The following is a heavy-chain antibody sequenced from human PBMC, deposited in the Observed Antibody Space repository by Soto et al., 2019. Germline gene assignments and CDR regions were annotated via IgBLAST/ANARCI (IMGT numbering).Heavy chain of an antibody. Sequence: HPWGSLRLSCAASGFTFSSYAMSWVRQAPGKGLEWVSAISGSGGSTYYADSVKGRFTISRDNSKNTLYLQMNSLRAEDTAVYYCAKDREPITMIVVVIPGFDYWGQGTLVTVSS. J-gene: IGHJ4*02. CDR1: GFTFSSYA. V-gene: IGHV3-23*01. D-gene: IGHD3-22*01. CDR2: ISGSGGST. CDR3: AKDREPITMIVVVIPGFDY.